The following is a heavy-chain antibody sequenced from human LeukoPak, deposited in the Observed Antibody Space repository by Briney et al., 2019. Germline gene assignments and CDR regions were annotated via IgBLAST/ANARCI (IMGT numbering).Heavy chain of an antibody. J-gene: IGHJ6*03. CDR2: IYYSGST. CDR1: GGSISSSSYY. Sequence: SETLSLTCTVSGGSISSSSYYWGWIRQPPGKGLEWIGSIYYSGSTYYNPSLKSRVTISVDTSKNQFSLKLSSVTAADTAVYYCARQVYYYYHYMDVWGKGTTVTVSS. V-gene: IGHV4-39*01. CDR3: ARQVYYYYHYMDV.